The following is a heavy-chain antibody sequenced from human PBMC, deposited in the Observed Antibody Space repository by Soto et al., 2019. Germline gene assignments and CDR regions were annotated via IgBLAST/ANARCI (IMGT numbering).Heavy chain of an antibody. D-gene: IGHD6-13*01. CDR3: ARDQEAGSFFPYYYGMDV. CDR1: GFTFSSFE. CDR2: ISSSGSTI. Sequence: GGSLRLSCATSGFTFSSFEMNWVRQAPGKGLEWVSYISSSGSTIYYADSVKGRFTISRDNAKNSLYLQMDSLRAEDTAVYYCARDQEAGSFFPYYYGMDVWGQGTTVTVSS. V-gene: IGHV3-48*03. J-gene: IGHJ6*02.